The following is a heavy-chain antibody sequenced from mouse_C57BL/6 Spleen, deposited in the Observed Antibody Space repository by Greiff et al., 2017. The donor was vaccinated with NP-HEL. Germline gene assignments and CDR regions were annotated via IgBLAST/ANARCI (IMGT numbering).Heavy chain of an antibody. Sequence: EVMLVESGGGLVKPGGSLKLSCAASGFTFSSYTMSWVRQTPEKRLAWVATISGGCGNTYYPDSVKGRFTISRDNAKNTLYLQMSSLRSEDTALYYCARPSYYSNYGYFDVWGTGTTVTVSS. CDR1: GFTFSSYT. V-gene: IGHV5-9*01. J-gene: IGHJ1*03. CDR3: ARPSYYSNYGYFDV. D-gene: IGHD2-5*01. CDR2: ISGGCGNT.